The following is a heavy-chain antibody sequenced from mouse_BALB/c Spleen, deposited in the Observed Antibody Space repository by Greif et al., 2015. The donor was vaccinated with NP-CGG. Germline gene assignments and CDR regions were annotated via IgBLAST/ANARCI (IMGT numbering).Heavy chain of an antibody. CDR3: ARWDWYFDV. J-gene: IGHJ1*01. Sequence: EVQLQQSGAELVKPGASVKLSCTASGFNIKDTYMHWVKQRPEQGLEWIGRIDPANGNTKYDPKFQGKATITADTSSNAAYLQLSSLTSEDTAVYYCARWDWYFDVWGAGTTVTVSS. CDR1: GFNIKDTY. CDR2: IDPANGNT. V-gene: IGHV14-3*02.